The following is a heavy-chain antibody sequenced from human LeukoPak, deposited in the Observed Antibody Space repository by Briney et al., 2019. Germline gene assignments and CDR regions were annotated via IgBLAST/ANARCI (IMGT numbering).Heavy chain of an antibody. CDR1: GDSVSSDSAA. V-gene: IGHV6-1*01. J-gene: IGHJ5*02. CDR3: ASSTWSRGRGLDP. CDR2: TYYKSKRYN. D-gene: IGHD3-16*01. Sequence: SQTLSLTCAFSGDSVSSDSAAWHWISQSPSRGLEWLWTTYYKSKRYNEYAVSMESRITIKPDTSKNQFSLQLNAVPPEDTAGYYCASSTWSRGRGLDPWGQGTPITVSS.